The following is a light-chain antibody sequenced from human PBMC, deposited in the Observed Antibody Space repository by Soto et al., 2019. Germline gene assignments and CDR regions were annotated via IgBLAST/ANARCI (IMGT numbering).Light chain of an antibody. J-gene: IGLJ1*01. CDR2: DVS. CDR1: KNDIGGYNF. CDR3: CSYAGTYTYV. V-gene: IGLV2-11*01. Sequence: QSALTQPPSASGSPGQSVTISCTGTKNDIGGYNFVSWYQQHPGKAPKLIIYDVSQRPSGVPDRFSGSKSGNTASLTISGLQAEDEADYYCCSYAGTYTYVFGTGTKVTVL.